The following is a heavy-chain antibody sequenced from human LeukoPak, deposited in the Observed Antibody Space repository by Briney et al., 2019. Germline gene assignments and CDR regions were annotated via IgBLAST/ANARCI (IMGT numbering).Heavy chain of an antibody. J-gene: IGHJ3*01. CDR3: ARASYYYDTTGLDAVDL. CDR2: INWSGDNI. Sequence: GGSLRLSCAASGFTFNDHAMYWVRQAPGKGLEWVSGINWSGDNIGYAGSVRGRVTPSRDDAKNSLFLQMNSLRAEDTALYYCARASYYYDTTGLDAVDLWGQGTMVTVSS. V-gene: IGHV3-9*01. CDR1: GFTFNDHA. D-gene: IGHD3-22*01.